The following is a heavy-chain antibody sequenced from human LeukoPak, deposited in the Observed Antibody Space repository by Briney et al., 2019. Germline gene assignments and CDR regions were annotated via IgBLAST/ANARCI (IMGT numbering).Heavy chain of an antibody. CDR3: AKDRTMVRGVPPGAFDI. Sequence: GRSLRLSCAASGFTFSSYGMHWVRQAPGKGLEWVAVISYDGSNKYYADSVKGRFTISRDNSKNTLYLQMNSLRAEDTAVYYCAKDRTMVRGVPPGAFDIWGQGTMVTVSS. J-gene: IGHJ3*02. V-gene: IGHV3-30*18. CDR2: ISYDGSNK. CDR1: GFTFSSYG. D-gene: IGHD3-10*01.